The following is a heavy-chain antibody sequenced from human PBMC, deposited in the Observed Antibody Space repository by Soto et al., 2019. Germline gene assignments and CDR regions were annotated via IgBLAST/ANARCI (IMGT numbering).Heavy chain of an antibody. CDR2: IIPIFGTA. J-gene: IGHJ4*02. CDR3: ARVRYYGSGNYFDY. CDR1: GGTFSSYA. D-gene: IGHD3-10*01. V-gene: IGHV1-69*13. Sequence: SVKVSCKASGGTFSSYAISWVRQAPGQGLEWTGGIIPIFGTANYAQKFQGKVTITADESTSTAYMELSSLRSEDTAVYYCARVRYYGSGNYFDYWGQGTLVTVSS.